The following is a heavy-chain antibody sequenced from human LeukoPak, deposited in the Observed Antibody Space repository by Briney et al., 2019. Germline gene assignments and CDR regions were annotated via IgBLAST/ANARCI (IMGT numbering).Heavy chain of an antibody. CDR3: ARDLYDSSGYYGY. CDR2: ISSSSSYI. CDR1: XFTFSSYS. D-gene: IGHD3-22*01. V-gene: IGHV3-21*01. Sequence: PGGSLXXXXXAXXFTFSSYSXNWVRQAPGKGLEWVSSISSSSSYICYADSVKGRFTISRDNDKNSLYLQMNSLRAEDTAMYYCARDLYDSSGYYGYWGQGTLVTVSS. J-gene: IGHJ4*02.